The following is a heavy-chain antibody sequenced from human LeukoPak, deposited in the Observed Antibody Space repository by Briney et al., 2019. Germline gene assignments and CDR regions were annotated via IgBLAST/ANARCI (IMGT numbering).Heavy chain of an antibody. CDR3: AKDDAWLRFGE. CDR1: GFTLSNHG. D-gene: IGHD3-10*01. V-gene: IGHV3-23*01. J-gene: IGHJ4*02. CDR2: ISPSGDIT. Sequence: AGGSLRLSCAASGFTLSNHGMNWVRQAPGKGLEWVSGISPSGDITYYADSVKGRFTISRDNSKNTLYLEVISLTAEDTAVYYCAKDDAWLRFGEWSQGTLVTVSS.